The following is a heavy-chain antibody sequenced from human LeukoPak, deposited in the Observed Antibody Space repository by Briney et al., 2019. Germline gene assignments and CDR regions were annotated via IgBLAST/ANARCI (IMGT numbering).Heavy chain of an antibody. Sequence: SGTLSLTCAGSGGSITSSHWWHWVRQPPGKGLEWIGEIYHSGSTNYNPSLMSRVAISVDKSKNQFSLKLNSVTAADTAVYYCARSFSPDFWRGYFAYWGQGTLVTVSS. J-gene: IGHJ4*02. CDR3: ARSFSPDFWRGYFAY. D-gene: IGHD3-3*01. CDR1: GGSITSSHW. V-gene: IGHV4-4*02. CDR2: IYHSGST.